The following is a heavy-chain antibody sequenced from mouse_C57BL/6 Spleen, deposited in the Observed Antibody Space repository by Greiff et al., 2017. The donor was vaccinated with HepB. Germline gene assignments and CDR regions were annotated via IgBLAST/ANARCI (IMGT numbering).Heavy chain of an antibody. CDR1: GFTFSSYA. J-gene: IGHJ1*03. CDR3: AREGEPSITTVVATNWYFDV. V-gene: IGHV5-4*01. D-gene: IGHD1-1*01. CDR2: ISDGGSST. Sequence: EVKLVESGGGLVKPGGSLKLSCAASGFTFSSYAMSWVRQTPEKRLEWVATISDGGSSTYYPDNVKGRFTISRDNAKNNLYLQMSHLKSEDTAMYYCAREGEPSITTVVATNWYFDVWGTGTTVTVSS.